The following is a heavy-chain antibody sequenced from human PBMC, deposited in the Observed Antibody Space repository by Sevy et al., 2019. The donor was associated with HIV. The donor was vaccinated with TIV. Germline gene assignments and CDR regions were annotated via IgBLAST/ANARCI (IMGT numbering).Heavy chain of an antibody. CDR3: AREGGYSSFYYYYYGMDV. Sequence: SETLSLTCAVYGGSFSGYYWSWIRQPPGKGLEWIGEINHSGSTNYNPSLKSRVTISVDTSKNQFSLKLSSVTAADTAVYYCAREGGYSSFYYYYYGMDVWGQGTTVTVSS. J-gene: IGHJ6*02. V-gene: IGHV4-34*01. CDR2: INHSGST. CDR1: GGSFSGYY. D-gene: IGHD6-6*01.